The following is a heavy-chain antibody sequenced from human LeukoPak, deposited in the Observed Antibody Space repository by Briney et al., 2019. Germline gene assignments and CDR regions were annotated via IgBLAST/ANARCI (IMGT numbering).Heavy chain of an antibody. CDR1: GFTFSSYA. CDR3: ARAPFSSNWYYFDY. Sequence: GGSLRLSCAASGFTFSSYAMTGVRQAPGKGLEWVSAFSGSAGSTYYADSVKGRFAISRDNSKNTLYLQMNSLRAEDTAVYYCARAPFSSNWYYFDYWGQGTLVTVSS. V-gene: IGHV3-23*01. J-gene: IGHJ4*02. D-gene: IGHD6-13*01. CDR2: FSGSAGST.